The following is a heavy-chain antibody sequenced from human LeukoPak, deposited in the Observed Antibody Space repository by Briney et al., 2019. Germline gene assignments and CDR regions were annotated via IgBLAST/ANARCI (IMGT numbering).Heavy chain of an antibody. Sequence: GGSLRLSCAVSGFTFSDHYMDWVRQAPGKGLEWVGRSRNRVNRYTTEYAASVGGRFTVSRDDSNNFLYLQLNSLKTEDTAVYYCAIVNVRNGHNLDYWGQGPLVTVSS. J-gene: IGHJ4*02. CDR3: AIVNVRNGHNLDY. CDR2: SRNRVNRYTT. CDR1: GFTFSDHY. D-gene: IGHD5-24*01. V-gene: IGHV3-72*01.